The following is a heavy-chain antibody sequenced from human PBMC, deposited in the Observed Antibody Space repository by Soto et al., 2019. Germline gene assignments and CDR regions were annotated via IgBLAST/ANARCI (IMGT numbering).Heavy chain of an antibody. D-gene: IGHD3-22*01. V-gene: IGHV3-23*01. CDR2: ISGSGGST. J-gene: IGHJ6*02. Sequence: GGSLRLSCAASGFTFSSYAMSWVRQAPGKGLEWVSAISGSGGSTYYADSVKGRFTISRDNSKNTLYLQMNSLRAEDTAVYYCAKDQSTEYYDSSGYQWDYYYYGMDVRGQGTTVTVSS. CDR3: AKDQSTEYYDSSGYQWDYYYYGMDV. CDR1: GFTFSSYA.